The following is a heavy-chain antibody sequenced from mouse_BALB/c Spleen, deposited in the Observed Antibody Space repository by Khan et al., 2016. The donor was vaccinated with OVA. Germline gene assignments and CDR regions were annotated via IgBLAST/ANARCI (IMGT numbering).Heavy chain of an antibody. CDR2: IDPYYGGA. Sequence: EVQLQQSGPELEKPGASVKISCKASGYSFTGYNMNWVKQSNGKSLEWIGNIDPYYGGATYNQKFTGKATLTVDKSSSTAFMQLKSLTSEDSAVYYCTRGYGNYVRYYFDYWGQGTTLTVSS. CDR1: GYSFTGYN. CDR3: TRGYGNYVRYYFDY. J-gene: IGHJ2*01. V-gene: IGHV1S135*01. D-gene: IGHD2-10*02.